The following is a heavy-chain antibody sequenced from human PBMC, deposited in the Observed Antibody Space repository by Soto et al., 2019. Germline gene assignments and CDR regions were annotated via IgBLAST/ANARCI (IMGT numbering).Heavy chain of an antibody. D-gene: IGHD3-3*01. CDR2: IYPDDSDT. CDR3: ARLEWLSLADWFDN. J-gene: IGHJ5*02. V-gene: IGHV5-51*01. CDR1: GYSFTNYW. Sequence: GESLKISCKGSGYSFTNYWIGWVRQMPGKGLEWMGMIYPDDSDTKYSPSFQGQVTVSADKSINTAYLQWSSLKASDTAIYYCARLEWLSLADWFDNWGQGTLVTVSS.